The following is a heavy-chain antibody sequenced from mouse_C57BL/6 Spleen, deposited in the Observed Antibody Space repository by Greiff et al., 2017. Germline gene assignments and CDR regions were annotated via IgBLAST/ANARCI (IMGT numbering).Heavy chain of an antibody. CDR1: GFTFSNYW. CDR2: IRLKSDNYAT. D-gene: IGHD2-1*01. J-gene: IGHJ2*01. Sequence: DVKLVESGGGLVQPGGSMKLSCVASGFTFSNYWMNWVRQSPEKGLEWVAQIRLKSDNYATHYAESVKGRFTISRDDSKSSVYLQMNNLRAEDTGIYYCTGHLLWGDFDYGGQGTTLTVSS. V-gene: IGHV6-3*01. CDR3: TGHLLWGDFDY.